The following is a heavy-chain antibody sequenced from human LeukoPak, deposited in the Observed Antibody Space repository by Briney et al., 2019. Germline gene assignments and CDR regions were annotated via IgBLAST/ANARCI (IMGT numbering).Heavy chain of an antibody. CDR2: INSDGGST. J-gene: IGHJ4*02. Sequence: GGSLRLSCAASGFTFSSYWMHWVRQAPGKGLVWVSRINSDGGSTSYADSVKGRFTISRDNAKNTLYLQMNSLRAEDTAVYYRARRIAVAGNFDYWGQGTLVTVSS. CDR3: ARRIAVAGNFDY. V-gene: IGHV3-74*01. CDR1: GFTFSSYW. D-gene: IGHD6-19*01.